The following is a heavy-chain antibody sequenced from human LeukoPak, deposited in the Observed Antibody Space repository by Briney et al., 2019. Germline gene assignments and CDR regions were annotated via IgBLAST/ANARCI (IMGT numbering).Heavy chain of an antibody. CDR3: AKESSSGWPLDY. CDR2: ISGSGDRT. V-gene: IGHV3-23*01. D-gene: IGHD6-19*01. Sequence: GGSLRLSCAASGFTFSSCATSWVPQAPGKGLEGVSGISGSGDRTHYADSVKGRFTISRDNSKNTLYLQMNSLRADDTAVFYCAKESSSGWPLDYWGQGTLVTVSS. CDR1: GFTFSSCA. J-gene: IGHJ4*02.